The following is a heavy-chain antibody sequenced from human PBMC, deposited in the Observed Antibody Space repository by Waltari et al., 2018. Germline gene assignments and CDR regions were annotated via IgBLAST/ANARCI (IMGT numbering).Heavy chain of an antibody. J-gene: IGHJ3*02. D-gene: IGHD3-22*01. CDR2: IYYSGST. CDR1: GGSISSYY. Sequence: QVQLQESGPGLVKPSETLSLTCTVSGGSISSYYWSWIRQPPGKGLEWSGYIYYSGSTNYNPSLQSRVTISVDTSKNQFSLKLSSVTAADTAVYYCARDQEYYDSSGYQRHDAFDIWGQGTMVTVSS. CDR3: ARDQEYYDSSGYQRHDAFDI. V-gene: IGHV4-59*01.